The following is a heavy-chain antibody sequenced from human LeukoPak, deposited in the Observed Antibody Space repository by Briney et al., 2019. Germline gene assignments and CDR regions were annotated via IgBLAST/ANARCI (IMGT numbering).Heavy chain of an antibody. CDR2: VNPSVGST. D-gene: IGHD3-10*01. CDR3: ARVSGVGLYGSGSYSPSPFDY. Sequence: ASVKVSCKASGYTFTSYYIHWVRRAPGQGLEWMGVVNPSVGSTTYAQKSQGRVTMTRDTSTSTVYMEMSTLGSEDTAVYYCARVSGVGLYGSGSYSPSPFDYWGQGTLVTVSS. V-gene: IGHV1-46*01. CDR1: GYTFTSYY. J-gene: IGHJ4*02.